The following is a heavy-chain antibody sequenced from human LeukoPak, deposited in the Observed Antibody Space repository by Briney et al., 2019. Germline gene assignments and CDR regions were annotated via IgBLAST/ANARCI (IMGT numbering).Heavy chain of an antibody. V-gene: IGHV4-61*08. Sequence: PSQTLSLTCTVSGGSISSGGYYWSWIRQPPGKGLEWIGYIYYSGSTNYNPSLKSRVTISVDTSKNQFSLKLSSVTAADTAVYYCARESDYYDSSGYYPFDYWGQGTLVTVSS. CDR2: IYYSGST. CDR1: GGSISSGGYY. D-gene: IGHD3-22*01. CDR3: ARESDYYDSSGYYPFDY. J-gene: IGHJ4*02.